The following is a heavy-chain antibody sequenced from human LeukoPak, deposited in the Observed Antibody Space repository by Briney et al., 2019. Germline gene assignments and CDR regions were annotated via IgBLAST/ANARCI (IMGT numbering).Heavy chain of an antibody. D-gene: IGHD3-22*01. CDR2: INGGGSTI. J-gene: IGHJ4*02. Sequence: GGSLRLSCAASGFTFSSYGMHWVRQAPGKGLEWVSYINGGGSTIHYADSVKGRFTISRDNAKNSLYLQMNSLRAEDTAVYYCAKDKYYYDSSGYYLFDYWGQGTLVTVSS. CDR1: GFTFSSYG. V-gene: IGHV3-48*04. CDR3: AKDKYYYDSSGYYLFDY.